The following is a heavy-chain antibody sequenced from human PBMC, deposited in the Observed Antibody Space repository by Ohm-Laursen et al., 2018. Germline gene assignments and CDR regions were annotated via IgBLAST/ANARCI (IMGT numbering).Heavy chain of an antibody. CDR1: GYTFTGYY. CDR3: ARVNYGDYPTPNWFDP. Sequence: ASVKVSCKASGYTFTGYYMHWVRQAPGQGLEWMGWINPNSGGTNYAQKFQGRVTMTRNTSISTAYMELSSLRSEDTAVYYCARVNYGDYPTPNWFDPWGQGTLVTVSS. D-gene: IGHD4-17*01. V-gene: IGHV1-2*02. J-gene: IGHJ5*02. CDR2: INPNSGGT.